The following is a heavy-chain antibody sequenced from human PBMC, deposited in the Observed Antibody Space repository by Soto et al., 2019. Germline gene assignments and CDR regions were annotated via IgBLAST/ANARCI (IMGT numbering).Heavy chain of an antibody. Sequence: PGGSLRLSCAASGFTFSSYALTWVRQAPGKGLEWVSAISASGGNTYYAASVKGRFTTSRDNSKNTLYLQMNSLRAEDTAVYYCARLTYYASSGYHWGQGTLVTVSS. D-gene: IGHD3-22*01. CDR1: GFTFSSYA. V-gene: IGHV3-23*01. CDR2: ISASGGNT. J-gene: IGHJ4*02. CDR3: ARLTYYASSGYH.